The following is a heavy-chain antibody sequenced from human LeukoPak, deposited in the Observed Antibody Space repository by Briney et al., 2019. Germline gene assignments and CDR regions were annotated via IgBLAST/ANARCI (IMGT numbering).Heavy chain of an antibody. J-gene: IGHJ4*02. V-gene: IGHV4-39*01. CDR3: AATIILLAAMGFDY. Sequence: SETLSLTCTVSGGSISSSSFYWGWIRQPPGKGLEWIGSIYYNGRTYYNPSLKGRVTISANTSKNQFSLKLSSVTAAATACYYRAATIILLAAMGFDYCGQGTLVTVSS. D-gene: IGHD2-2*01. CDR1: GGSISSSSFY. CDR2: IYYNGRT.